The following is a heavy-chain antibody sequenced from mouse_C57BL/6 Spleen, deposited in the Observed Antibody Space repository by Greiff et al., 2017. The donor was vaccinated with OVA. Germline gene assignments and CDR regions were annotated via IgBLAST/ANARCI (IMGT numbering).Heavy chain of an antibody. CDR3: ARSDYYEYDGGYAMDY. D-gene: IGHD2-4*01. Sequence: QVQLKESGPELVKPGASVKISCKASGYAFSSSWMNWVKQRPGKGLEWIGRIYPGDGDTNYNGKFKGKATLTADKSSSTAYMQLSSLPAEDSAVYYCARSDYYEYDGGYAMDYWGQGTSVTVSS. J-gene: IGHJ4*01. CDR2: IYPGDGDT. CDR1: GYAFSSSW. V-gene: IGHV1-82*01.